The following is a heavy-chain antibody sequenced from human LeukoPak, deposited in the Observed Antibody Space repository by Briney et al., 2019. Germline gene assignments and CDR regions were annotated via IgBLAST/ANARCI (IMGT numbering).Heavy chain of an antibody. D-gene: IGHD1-1*01. CDR2: ISGSGDNT. CDR3: ARTRVNYYYGMDV. V-gene: IGHV3-23*01. J-gene: IGHJ6*02. Sequence: GGSLRLSCAASGFTFSSYAMSWVRQVPGKGLEWVSVISGSGDNTYYADSVKGRFTISRDNSKNMLYLQMNSLGAEDTAVYFCARTRVNYYYGMDVWGQGTTVTVSS. CDR1: GFTFSSYA.